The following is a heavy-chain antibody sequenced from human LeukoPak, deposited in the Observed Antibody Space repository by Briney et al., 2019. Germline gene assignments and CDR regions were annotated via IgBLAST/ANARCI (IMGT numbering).Heavy chain of an antibody. D-gene: IGHD3-3*01. J-gene: IGHJ5*02. V-gene: IGHV4-59*01. CDR3: ARGRITIFGVVTRGFDP. Sequence: SETLSLTCTVSGGSISSYYWSWIRQPPGKGLEWIGYIYYSGSTNYNPSLKSRVTISVDTSKNQFSLKLSSVTAADTAVYYCARGRITIFGVVTRGFDPWGQGTLATVSS. CDR2: IYYSGST. CDR1: GGSISSYY.